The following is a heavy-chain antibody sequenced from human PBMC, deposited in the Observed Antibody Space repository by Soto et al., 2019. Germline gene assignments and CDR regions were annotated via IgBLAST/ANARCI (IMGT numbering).Heavy chain of an antibody. CDR1: GDSMSSRDYY. J-gene: IGHJ4*02. D-gene: IGHD6-19*01. CDR3: ARRTVNIRTFYSGLKTHCFDY. V-gene: IGHV4-39*01. Sequence: SETLSLPCAVSGDSMSSRDYYWGWIRQPPGKGLEWFGSIYYSGSTYYNPSLQSRVAISVDTSKNQFSLKLKSVTAADTAIYYCARRTVNIRTFYSGLKTHCFDYWGQGAPVTVSS. CDR2: IYYSGST.